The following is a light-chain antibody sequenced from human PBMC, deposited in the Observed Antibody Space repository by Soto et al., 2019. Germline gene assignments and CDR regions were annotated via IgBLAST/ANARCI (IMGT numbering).Light chain of an antibody. CDR2: WAY. V-gene: IGKV4-1*01. CDR3: QQYYNTPVT. Sequence: DIVMTQSPDSVAVSLGERATINCKSSQSVFYTSNNKNYLAWYQQKPGQPPKLLIYWAYTRESGVPDRFSGSGSGTDFTLTISSLQAEDVAVYYCQQYYNTPVTFVPGTKVGIK. CDR1: QSVFYTSNNKNY. J-gene: IGKJ3*01.